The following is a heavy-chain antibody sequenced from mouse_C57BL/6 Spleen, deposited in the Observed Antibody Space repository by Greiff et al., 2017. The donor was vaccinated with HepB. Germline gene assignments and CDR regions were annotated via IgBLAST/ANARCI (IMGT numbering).Heavy chain of an antibody. V-gene: IGHV1-52*01. Sequence: VKLQQPGAELVRPGSSVKLSCKASGYTFTSYWMHWVKQRPIQGLEWIGNIDPSDSETHYNQKFKDKATLTVDKSSSTAYMQLSSLTSEDSAVYYCARRGTTVAYFDYWGQGTTLTVSS. D-gene: IGHD1-1*01. CDR2: IDPSDSET. CDR3: ARRGTTVAYFDY. CDR1: GYTFTSYW. J-gene: IGHJ2*01.